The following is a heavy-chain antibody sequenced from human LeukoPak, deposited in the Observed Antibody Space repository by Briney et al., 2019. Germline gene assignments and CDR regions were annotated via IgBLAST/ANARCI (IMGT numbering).Heavy chain of an antibody. J-gene: IGHJ4*02. CDR3: AKCSPRTYYYDSSGYSPVDY. CDR1: GFSFSSFW. Sequence: GGSLRLSCAASGFSFSSFWLSWVRQAPEKGLEWVANIKEDGSEKYYVDSVKGRFTISRDNAKKSLYLQMSSLRAEDTAVYYCAKCSPRTYYYDSSGYSPVDYWGQGTLVTVSS. CDR2: IKEDGSEK. V-gene: IGHV3-7*03. D-gene: IGHD3-22*01.